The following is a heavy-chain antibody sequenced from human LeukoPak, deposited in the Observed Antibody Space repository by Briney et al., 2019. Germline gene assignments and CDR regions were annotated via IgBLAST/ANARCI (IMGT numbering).Heavy chain of an antibody. Sequence: GRSLRLSCAASGFTFSSYGMHWVRQAPGKGLEWVAVIWYDGSNKYYADSVKGRFTISRDNSKNTLYLQMNSLRAEDTAVYYCAKDQGVVVVAASYDYWGQGTLVTVSS. CDR2: IWYDGSNK. D-gene: IGHD2-15*01. CDR1: GFTFSSYG. J-gene: IGHJ4*02. CDR3: AKDQGVVVVAASYDY. V-gene: IGHV3-33*06.